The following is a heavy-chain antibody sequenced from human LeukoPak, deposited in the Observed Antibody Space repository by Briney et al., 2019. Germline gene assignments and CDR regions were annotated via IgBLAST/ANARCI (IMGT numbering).Heavy chain of an antibody. CDR2: VYYRSKWYN. Sequence: SRTLSLTCAISGDSVSSKSAAWDWIRLSPWRGLGWLGRVYYRSKWYNDYAVSVKSRITINPDTSKNQYSLQLNSVTAEDTGKYYCAREQWELMDALDIWGRGTMVTVSS. D-gene: IGHD1-26*01. V-gene: IGHV6-1*01. CDR1: GDSVSSKSAA. CDR3: AREQWELMDALDI. J-gene: IGHJ3*02.